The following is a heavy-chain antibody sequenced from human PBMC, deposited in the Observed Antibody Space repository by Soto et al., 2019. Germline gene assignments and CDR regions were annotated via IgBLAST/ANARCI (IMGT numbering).Heavy chain of an antibody. CDR1: GGTXTSYT. CDR2: CIPILCTA. D-gene: IGHD3-3*01. Sequence: SXKVSFKASGGTXTSYTRHLVRQAPGQGLEWMGRCIPILCTANHAQKFQGRVTITTDTSTSTAYMELRTLRSDETAVYYCARGSPSKGSGVLDYWGQGTLDTVS. J-gene: IGHJ4*02. CDR3: ARGSPSKGSGVLDY. V-gene: IGHV1-69*08.